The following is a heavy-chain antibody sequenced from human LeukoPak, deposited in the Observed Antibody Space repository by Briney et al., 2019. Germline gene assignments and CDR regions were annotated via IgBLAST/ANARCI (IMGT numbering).Heavy chain of an antibody. J-gene: IGHJ4*02. Sequence: GGSLRLSCVASGFTFGHYSLSWVRQVPGKGLEWVSGIIGNGGSTFYVDSVKGRFTVSRDNSKNTLYLQMNSLRAEDTAAYYCAKQSSGYLWFFDYWGQGTLVTVSS. CDR2: IIGNGGST. D-gene: IGHD3-22*01. CDR3: AKQSSGYLWFFDY. CDR1: GFTFGHYS. V-gene: IGHV3-23*01.